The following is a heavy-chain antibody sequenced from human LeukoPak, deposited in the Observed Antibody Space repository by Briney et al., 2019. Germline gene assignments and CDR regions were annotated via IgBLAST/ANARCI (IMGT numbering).Heavy chain of an antibody. V-gene: IGHV1-69*13. D-gene: IGHD3-10*01. CDR2: IVPIFGTA. CDR1: GGTFSSYA. Sequence: GASVKVSCKASGGTFSSYAISWVRQAPGQGLGWMGGIVPIFGTANYAQKFQGRVTITADESTSTAYMELSSLRSEDTAVYYCARGGLRDAFDIWGQGTMVTVSS. J-gene: IGHJ3*02. CDR3: ARGGLRDAFDI.